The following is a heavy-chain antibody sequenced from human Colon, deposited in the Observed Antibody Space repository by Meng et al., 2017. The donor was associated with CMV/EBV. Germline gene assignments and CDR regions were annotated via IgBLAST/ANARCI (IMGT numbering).Heavy chain of an antibody. CDR3: ARARLPEDWYYYGMDV. D-gene: IGHD1-14*01. V-gene: IGHV3-7*01. Sequence: GESLKISCAASGFTFNTFWMTWVRQAPGKGLEWVANIKEDGRGQWYVDSVKGRFTISRDNSGNTLSLHMSSLRPDDTAVYYCARARLPEDWYYYGMDVWGQGTTVTVSS. CDR1: GFTFNTFW. J-gene: IGHJ6*02. CDR2: IKEDGRGQ.